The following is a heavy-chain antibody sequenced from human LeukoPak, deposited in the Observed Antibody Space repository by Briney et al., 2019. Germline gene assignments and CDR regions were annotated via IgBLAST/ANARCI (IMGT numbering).Heavy chain of an antibody. CDR2: IRYDGSNK. V-gene: IGHV3-30*02. CDR1: GFTFSSYG. Sequence: GGSLRLSCAASGFTFSSYGMHWVRQAPGKGLEWVAFIRYDGSNKYYADSVKGRFTISRDNSKNTLYLQMNSLRAEDTAVYYCAKEESPGITIFGVVINPHNWFDPWGQGTLVTVSS. CDR3: AKEESPGITIFGVVINPHNWFDP. J-gene: IGHJ5*02. D-gene: IGHD3-3*01.